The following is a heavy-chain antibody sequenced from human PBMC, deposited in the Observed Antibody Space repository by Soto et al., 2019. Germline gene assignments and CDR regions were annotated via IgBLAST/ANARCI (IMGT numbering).Heavy chain of an antibody. CDR1: GGSISSGDYY. CDR2: IYYSGST. Sequence: SETLSLTCTVSGGSISSGDYYWSWIRQPPGKGLEWIGYIYYSGSTYYNPSLKSRVTISVDTSKNQFSLKLSSLTAADTAVYYCASRDPGTSVDYWGQGTLVTVSS. D-gene: IGHD1-7*01. V-gene: IGHV4-30-4*01. CDR3: ASRDPGTSVDY. J-gene: IGHJ4*02.